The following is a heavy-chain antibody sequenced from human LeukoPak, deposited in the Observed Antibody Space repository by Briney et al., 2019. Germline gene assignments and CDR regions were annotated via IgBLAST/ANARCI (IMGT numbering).Heavy chain of an antibody. Sequence: GGSLRLSCAASGFTFSDHYMDWVRQAPGRGREWVARSRNKASSYTTEYGASVKGRFTISRDDSKNSLYLQMNSLKTEDTAVYYCATEKYSSSWSRFDYWGQGTLVTVSS. CDR3: ATEKYSSSWSRFDY. J-gene: IGHJ4*02. D-gene: IGHD6-13*01. V-gene: IGHV3-72*01. CDR1: GFTFSDHY. CDR2: SRNKASSYTT.